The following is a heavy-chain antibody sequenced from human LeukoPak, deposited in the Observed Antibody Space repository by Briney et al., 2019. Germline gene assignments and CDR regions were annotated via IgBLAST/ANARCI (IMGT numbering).Heavy chain of an antibody. Sequence: PSETLSLTCAVSGFSIRIGYYWGWIRQPPGKGLEWIGSIFHSGDTYYNPSLKSRVTMSVDTSKNQFSLRLTSVTAADTAVYYCARIAVTAGRHTWFDPWGQGALVTVSS. CDR3: ARIAVTAGRHTWFDP. J-gene: IGHJ5*02. V-gene: IGHV4-38-2*01. CDR2: IFHSGDT. CDR1: GFSIRIGYY. D-gene: IGHD2-21*02.